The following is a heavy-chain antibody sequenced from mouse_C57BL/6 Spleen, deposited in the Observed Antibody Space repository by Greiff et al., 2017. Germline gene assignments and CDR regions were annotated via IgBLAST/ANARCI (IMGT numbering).Heavy chain of an antibody. CDR3: ARKSGWDDGYYFDY. CDR2: IWSGGST. D-gene: IGHD3-1*01. V-gene: IGHV2-2*01. Sequence: QVQLKESGPGLVQPSQSLSITCTVSGFSLTSYGVHWVRQSPGKGLEWLGVIWSGGSTDYNAAFMSRLSISKDNSKRQVFFKINSLQADDTAIYYCARKSGWDDGYYFDYWGQGTTLTVSS. J-gene: IGHJ2*01. CDR1: GFSLTSYG.